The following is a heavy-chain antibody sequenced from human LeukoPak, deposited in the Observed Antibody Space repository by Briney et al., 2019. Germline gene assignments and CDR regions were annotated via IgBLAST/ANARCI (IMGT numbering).Heavy chain of an antibody. CDR1: GGSISSSSYY. V-gene: IGHV4-39*07. Sequence: SETLSLTCTVSGGSISSSSYYWGWIRQPPGKGLEWIGSIYYSGSTYYNPSLKSRVTISVDTSKNQFSLKLSSVTAADTAVYYCARGPYGSGSYYMGVASCFDYWGQGTLVTVSS. CDR2: IYYSGST. D-gene: IGHD3-10*01. CDR3: ARGPYGSGSYYMGVASCFDY. J-gene: IGHJ4*02.